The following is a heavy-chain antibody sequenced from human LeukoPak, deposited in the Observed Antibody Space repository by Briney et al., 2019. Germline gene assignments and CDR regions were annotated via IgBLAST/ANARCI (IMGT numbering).Heavy chain of an antibody. CDR1: GFTFSSYG. V-gene: IGHV3-23*01. CDR3: AKAKMAAVTFDY. D-gene: IGHD5-24*01. Sequence: GGSLRLSCAVSGFTFSSYGMSWVRQAPGKGLEWVSAISGSGGSTYYADSVKGRFTISKDNSKNTLYLQMNSLRAEDTAVYYCAKAKMAAVTFDYWGQGTLVTVSS. CDR2: ISGSGGST. J-gene: IGHJ4*02.